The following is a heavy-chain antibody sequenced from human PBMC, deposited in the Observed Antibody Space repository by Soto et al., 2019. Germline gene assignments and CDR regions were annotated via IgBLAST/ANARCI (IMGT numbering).Heavy chain of an antibody. J-gene: IGHJ4*01. D-gene: IGHD6-19*01. CDR3: ARVAYGNGWIFDY. V-gene: IGHV3-7*04. CDR2: IKQDGSDK. Sequence: GGSLRLPCAASGFTFSSYWMSWVRQAPGKGLEWVANIKQDGSDKYYVDSVKGRFTLSRDNAKNSLQLQMNSLRAEDTAIYFCARVAYGNGWIFDYWGRGTLVTVSS. CDR1: GFTFSSYW.